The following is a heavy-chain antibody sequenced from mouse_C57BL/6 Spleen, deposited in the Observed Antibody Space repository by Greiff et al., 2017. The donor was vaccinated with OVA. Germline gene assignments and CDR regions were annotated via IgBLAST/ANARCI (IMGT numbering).Heavy chain of an antibody. CDR3: TPQLGRDWYFDV. CDR2: IRNKANNHAT. V-gene: IGHV6-6*01. Sequence: EVQVVESGGGLVQPGGSMKLSCAASGFTFSDAWMDWVRQSPEKGLEWVAEIRNKANNHATYYAESVKGRFTISRDDSKSSVYLQMNSLRAEDTGIYYCTPQLGRDWYFDVWGTGTTVTVSS. J-gene: IGHJ1*03. CDR1: GFTFSDAW. D-gene: IGHD4-1*02.